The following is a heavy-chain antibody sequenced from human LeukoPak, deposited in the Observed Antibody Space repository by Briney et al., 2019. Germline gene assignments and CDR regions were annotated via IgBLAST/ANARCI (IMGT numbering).Heavy chain of an antibody. V-gene: IGHV1-46*01. CDR3: AREFRGAPHAFDI. CDR1: GYTFTSYY. J-gene: IGHJ3*02. D-gene: IGHD3-10*01. CDR2: INPSGGST. Sequence: ASVKVACKASGYTFTSYYMHWVRQAPGQGLEWMGIINPSGGSTSYAQKFQGRVTMTRDTSTSTVYMELSSLRSEDTAVYYCAREFRGAPHAFDIWGQGTMVTVSS.